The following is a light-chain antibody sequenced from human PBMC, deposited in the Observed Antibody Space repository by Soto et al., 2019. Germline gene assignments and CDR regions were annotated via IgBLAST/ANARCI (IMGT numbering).Light chain of an antibody. J-gene: IGKJ2*01. CDR3: QQSYSTPYT. V-gene: IGKV1-39*01. Sequence: DIQMTQSPSSLSASVGDRVTITCRASQSISSYLNWYQQKPGIAPKLLIYTASSLQSEVPSRFSGSGSGTDFTLTISSLQPEDFATYYCQQSYSTPYTFGQGPKLEI. CDR1: QSISSY. CDR2: TAS.